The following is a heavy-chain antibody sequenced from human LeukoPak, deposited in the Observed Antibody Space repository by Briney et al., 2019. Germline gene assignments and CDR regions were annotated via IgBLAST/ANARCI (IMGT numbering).Heavy chain of an antibody. CDR1: GGSISSSSYY. D-gene: IGHD3-16*01. CDR2: IYYSGST. J-gene: IGHJ4*02. Sequence: SETLSLTCTVSGGSISSSSYYWGWIRQPPGKGLEWIGSIYYSGSTYYNPSLKSRITISVDTSKNQFSLKLSSVTAAETAVYYCARGPSLYYDYVWGSHKVFDYWGQGTLVTVSS. CDR3: ARGPSLYYDYVWGSHKVFDY. V-gene: IGHV4-39*01.